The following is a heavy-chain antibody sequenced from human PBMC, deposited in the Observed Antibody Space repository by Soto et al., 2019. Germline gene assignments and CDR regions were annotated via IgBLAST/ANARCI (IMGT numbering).Heavy chain of an antibody. D-gene: IGHD6-13*01. J-gene: IGHJ5*02. CDR2: ISGSGATT. CDR1: GFIFDDFA. Sequence: EVQLLESGGDLVQPGGSLRLSCAASGFIFDDFAMSWVRQAPGKGLEWVSVISGSGATTRYADAVQGRFTITRDNPKNTLYLQMNALRADDTAVYYCARDLGSWYGRFDPWGQGTLVTVAS. CDR3: ARDLGSWYGRFDP. V-gene: IGHV3-23*01.